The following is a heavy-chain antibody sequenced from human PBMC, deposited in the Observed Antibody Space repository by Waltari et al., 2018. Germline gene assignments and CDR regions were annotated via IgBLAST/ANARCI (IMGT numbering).Heavy chain of an antibody. D-gene: IGHD7-27*01. CDR3: ARVLSTVQLGIFAY. CDR2: INPNSGAT. J-gene: IGHJ4*02. CDR1: GYSFTAYY. V-gene: IGHV1-2*06. Sequence: QVQMVQSGAEVKKPGASVKVSCTASGYSFTAYYLHWVRQAPGQGLVWMGRINPNSGATTYAQMFQGRVTMTRDTSISTAYMEVTGLRSDDTAVYYCARVLSTVQLGIFAYWGQGTVVTVSS.